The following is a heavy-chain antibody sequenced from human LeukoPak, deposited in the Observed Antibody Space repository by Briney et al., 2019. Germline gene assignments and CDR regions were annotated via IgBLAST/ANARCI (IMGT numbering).Heavy chain of an antibody. Sequence: GGSLRLSCTASGFTFSDYSMNWVRQAPGKGLEWVSAISNNGGYTYYADSVQGRFTISRDNSKSTLCLQMNSLRAEDTAVYDCAKYAPPTTAVTRFFDYWGQGTLVTVFS. CDR3: AKYAPPTTAVTRFFDY. D-gene: IGHD4-23*01. J-gene: IGHJ4*02. CDR2: ISNNGGYT. V-gene: IGHV3-23*01. CDR1: GFTFSDYS.